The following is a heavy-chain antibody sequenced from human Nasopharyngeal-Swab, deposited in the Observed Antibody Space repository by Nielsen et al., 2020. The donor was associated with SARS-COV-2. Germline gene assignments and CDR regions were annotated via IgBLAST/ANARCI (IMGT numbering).Heavy chain of an antibody. CDR3: TRGRRPDANTLYFYMDV. CDR1: GSAFGSYA. Sequence: GESLKISCAASGSAFGSYAMNWVRQAPGKGLEWVSFIRSTPYGATTEYAASVKGRFTFSRDDSKSVVYLQMNSLETEDTAVYYCTRGRRPDANTLYFYMDVWGKGTTVTVSS. V-gene: IGHV3-49*04. J-gene: IGHJ6*03. CDR2: IRSTPYGATT. D-gene: IGHD1-14*01.